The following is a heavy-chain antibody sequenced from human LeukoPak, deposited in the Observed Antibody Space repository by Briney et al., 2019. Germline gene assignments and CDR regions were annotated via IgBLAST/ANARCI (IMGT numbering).Heavy chain of an antibody. V-gene: IGHV4-39*07. CDR3: ASDRGDY. J-gene: IGHJ4*02. CDR1: GGSISGSSYY. CDR2: INHSGST. Sequence: PSETLSLTCTVSGGSISGSSYYWGWLRQPPGKGLEWIGEINHSGSTNYNPSLKSRVTISVDTSKNQFSLKLSSVTAADTAVYYCASDRGDYWGQGTLVTVSS. D-gene: IGHD3-10*01.